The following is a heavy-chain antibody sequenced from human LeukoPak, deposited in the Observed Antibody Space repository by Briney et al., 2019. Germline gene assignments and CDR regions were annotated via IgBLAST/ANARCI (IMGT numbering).Heavy chain of an antibody. D-gene: IGHD3-10*01. CDR3: ARVRLGAAEDY. CDR1: GGSIGSYY. J-gene: IGHJ4*02. V-gene: IGHV4-59*12. CDR2: IYYSGST. Sequence: MPSETLSLTCTVSGGSIGSYYWSWLRQPPGKGLEWIGYIYYSGSTNYNPSLKSRVTISVDTSKNQFSLKLSSVTAADTAVYYCARVRLGAAEDYWGQGTLVTVSS.